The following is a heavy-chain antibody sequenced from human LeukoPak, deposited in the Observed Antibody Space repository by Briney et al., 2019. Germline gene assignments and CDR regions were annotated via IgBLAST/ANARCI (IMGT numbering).Heavy chain of an antibody. V-gene: IGHV4-34*01. D-gene: IGHD5/OR15-5a*01. Sequence: SETLSLTCAVYGGSFSDYYWSWIRQPPGKGLEWIGEINHSGSTNYNPSLKSRVTISVDTSKNQFSLKLSSVTAADTAVYYCAREVSTIAPSGRLFYHYFDSWGQGTLVTVSS. J-gene: IGHJ4*02. CDR3: AREVSTIAPSGRLFYHYFDS. CDR2: INHSGST. CDR1: GGSFSDYY.